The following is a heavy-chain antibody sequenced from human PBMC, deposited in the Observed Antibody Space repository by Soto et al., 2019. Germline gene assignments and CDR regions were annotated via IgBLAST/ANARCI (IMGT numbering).Heavy chain of an antibody. J-gene: IGHJ6*02. CDR3: ARELGIAAAGTIPDYYYYGMDV. V-gene: IGHV7-4-1*01. CDR1: GYTFTSYA. D-gene: IGHD6-13*01. Sequence: GASVKVSSKASGYTFTSYAMNWVRQAPGQGLEWMGWINTNTGNPTYAQGFTGRFVFSLDTSVSTAYLQICSLKAEDTAVYYCARELGIAAAGTIPDYYYYGMDVWGQGTTVTVSS. CDR2: INTNTGNP.